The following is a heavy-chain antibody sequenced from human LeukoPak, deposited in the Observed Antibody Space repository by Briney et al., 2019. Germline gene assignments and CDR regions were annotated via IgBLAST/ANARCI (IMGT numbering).Heavy chain of an antibody. D-gene: IGHD6-6*01. Sequence: PSETLSLTCIVSGGSINSRSHYWGWIRQPPGKGLEWIGNIYYSGSTYYNPSLKSRVTISVDTSKNQFSLKLSSVTAADTAVYYCARQGGSSPLNYYYYYGMDVWGQGTTVTVSS. CDR3: ARQGGSSPLNYYYYYGMDV. J-gene: IGHJ6*02. CDR2: IYYSGST. V-gene: IGHV4-39*01. CDR1: GGSINSRSHY.